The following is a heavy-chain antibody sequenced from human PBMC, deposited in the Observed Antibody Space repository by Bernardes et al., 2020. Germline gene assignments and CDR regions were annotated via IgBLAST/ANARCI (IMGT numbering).Heavy chain of an antibody. V-gene: IGHV1-18*01. CDR3: ARAEPVEWFGELYWFDP. J-gene: IGHJ5*02. Sequence: ASVKVSCKASGYTFTSYGIIWVRQAPGQGLEWMGWISAYNGNTNYAQKLQGRVTMTTDTSTSTAYMELRSLRSDDTAVYYCARAEPVEWFGELYWFDPWGQGTLVTVSS. CDR1: GYTFTSYG. CDR2: ISAYNGNT. D-gene: IGHD3-10*01.